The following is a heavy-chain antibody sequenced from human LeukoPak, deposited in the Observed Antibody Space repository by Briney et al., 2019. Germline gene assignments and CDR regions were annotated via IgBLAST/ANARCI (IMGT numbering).Heavy chain of an antibody. J-gene: IGHJ6*03. Sequence: SETLSLTCTVSGGSISSYYWSWIRQPAGKGLELIGRIYTSGSTNYNRSLKSRVTMSVDTSKNQFSLKLSSVTAADTAVYYCARARIGYSYGSNIYYYYYMDVWGKGTTVTVSS. CDR2: IYTSGST. CDR3: ARARIGYSYGSNIYYYYYMDV. CDR1: GGSISSYY. V-gene: IGHV4-4*07. D-gene: IGHD5-18*01.